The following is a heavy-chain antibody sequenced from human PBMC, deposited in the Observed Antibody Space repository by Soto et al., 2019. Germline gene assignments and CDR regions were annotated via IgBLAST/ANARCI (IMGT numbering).Heavy chain of an antibody. V-gene: IGHV3-48*01. CDR3: ARARYYYDSSGYGQFDY. D-gene: IGHD3-22*01. CDR2: ISSSSSTI. J-gene: IGHJ4*02. CDR1: GFTFSSYW. Sequence: GGSLRLSCAASGFTFSSYWMHWVRQAPGKGLEWVSYISSSSSTIYYADSVKGRFTISRDNAKNSLYLQMNSLRAEDTAVYYCARARYYYDSSGYGQFDYWGQGTLVTVSS.